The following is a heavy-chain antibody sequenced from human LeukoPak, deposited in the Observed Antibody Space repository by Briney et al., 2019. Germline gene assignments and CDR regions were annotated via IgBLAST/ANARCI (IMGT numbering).Heavy chain of an antibody. CDR2: IYHSGST. V-gene: IGHV4-4*02. CDR1: GGSISSSNW. Sequence: SETLSLTCAVSGGSISSSNWWSWVRQPPGKGLEWIGEIYHSGSTNYNPSLKSRVTISVDKSKNQFSLKLSSVTAADTAVYYCARGSEVVVVASYYFDYWGQGTLVTVSS. J-gene: IGHJ4*02. D-gene: IGHD2-15*01. CDR3: ARGSEVVVVASYYFDY.